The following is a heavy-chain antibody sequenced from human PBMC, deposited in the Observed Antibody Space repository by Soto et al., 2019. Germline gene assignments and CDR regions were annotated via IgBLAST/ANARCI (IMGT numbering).Heavy chain of an antibody. CDR2: IKQDGSEI. Sequence: EVQLVESGGGLVQPGGSLRLSCAASGFTFSNYWMSWVRQAPGKGLEWVTNIKQDGSEIYYVDSVKGRFTISRDNAKNSLFLKMNRLRAEDTAVYFCARVRTVNYYGMDVWGRGTTVTVSS. CDR1: GFTFSNYW. V-gene: IGHV3-7*05. CDR3: ARVRTVNYYGMDV. J-gene: IGHJ6*02.